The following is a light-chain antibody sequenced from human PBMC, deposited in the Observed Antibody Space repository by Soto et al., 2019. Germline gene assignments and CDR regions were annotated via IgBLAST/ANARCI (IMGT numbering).Light chain of an antibody. Sequence: DIQMTQSPSTLSASVGDRLTITCRASQSISSWLAWYQQKPGKAPKLLIYKASSLESGVPSRFSGSGSGTEFTLTISSLQPDDFATYYCQQYNRPWTFGQGTKVDIK. CDR2: KAS. CDR1: QSISSW. J-gene: IGKJ1*01. V-gene: IGKV1-5*03. CDR3: QQYNRPWT.